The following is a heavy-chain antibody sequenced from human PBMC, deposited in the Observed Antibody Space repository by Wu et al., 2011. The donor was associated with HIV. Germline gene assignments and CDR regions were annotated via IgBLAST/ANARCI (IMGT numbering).Heavy chain of an antibody. CDR1: GGSFTSYA. D-gene: IGHD2-21*01. V-gene: IGHV1-69*14. CDR3: ARDFGGDEDS. CDR2: IIPIFGTT. J-gene: IGHJ4*02. Sequence: QVQLVQSETEVKKPGSSVKVSCKASGGSFTSYAITWVRQTPGQALEWMGGIIPIFGTTNYAQKFQGRVTITADKSTTTAYMELSSLRSEDTAVYYCARDFGGDEDSWGQGTLVTVSS.